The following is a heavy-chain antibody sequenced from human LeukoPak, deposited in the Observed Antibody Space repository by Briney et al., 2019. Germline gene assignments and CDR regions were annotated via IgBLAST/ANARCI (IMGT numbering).Heavy chain of an antibody. Sequence: SETLSLTCTVSGDSISSYYWSWIRQPPGKGLEWIGYIYYSGSTNYNPSLTSRVTISVDTSKTYFSLKLSSVTAADTAVYYCARLVYSTGWYWFDSWGQGILVTVSS. CDR2: IYYSGST. V-gene: IGHV4-59*08. CDR1: GDSISSYY. D-gene: IGHD6-19*01. J-gene: IGHJ5*01. CDR3: ARLVYSTGWYWFDS.